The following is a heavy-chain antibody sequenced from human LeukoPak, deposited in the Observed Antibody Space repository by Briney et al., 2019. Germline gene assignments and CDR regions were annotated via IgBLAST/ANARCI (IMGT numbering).Heavy chain of an antibody. D-gene: IGHD3-10*01. J-gene: IGHJ3*01. V-gene: IGHV3-53*04. CDR1: GLSVRSNY. Sequence: GGSLRLSCAASGLSVRSNYMSWVRQSPGKGLEWVSVLYTGGPDTAANRYYADSVKGRFTISRHNSKNTVSLQMNSLRPEDTAVYYCARDSALIRGDHAFDVWGRGTVVTVAS. CDR2: LYTGGPDTAANR. CDR3: ARDSALIRGDHAFDV.